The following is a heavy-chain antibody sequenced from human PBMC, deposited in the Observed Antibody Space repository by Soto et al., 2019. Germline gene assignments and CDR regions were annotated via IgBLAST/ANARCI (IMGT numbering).Heavy chain of an antibody. J-gene: IGHJ3*02. V-gene: IGHV5-51*01. CDR1: GYSFTNYW. Sequence: GESLKISCKASGYSFTNYWIGWVRQMPGKGLEWMGIFYPGDSDTRYSPSFQGQVTISADKSITTAYLQWSSLKASDTAMYYCARRYCSGGSCYLNNDAFDIWGQGTMVTVSS. CDR3: ARRYCSGGSCYLNNDAFDI. CDR2: FYPGDSDT. D-gene: IGHD2-15*01.